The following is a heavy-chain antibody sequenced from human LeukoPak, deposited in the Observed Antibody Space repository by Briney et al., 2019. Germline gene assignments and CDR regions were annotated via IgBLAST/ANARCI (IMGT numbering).Heavy chain of an antibody. CDR3: ARLGVAGTSWFDP. V-gene: IGHV4-59*08. CDR1: GASISSYY. Sequence: SETLSLTCTVSGASISSYYWNWVRQPPGKGLEWIGYIYYSGIINYNPSLKSRVTMSVDTSKNQFSLKLSSVTAADTAVYYCARLGVAGTSWFDPWGQGTLVTVSS. D-gene: IGHD6-19*01. J-gene: IGHJ5*02. CDR2: IYYSGII.